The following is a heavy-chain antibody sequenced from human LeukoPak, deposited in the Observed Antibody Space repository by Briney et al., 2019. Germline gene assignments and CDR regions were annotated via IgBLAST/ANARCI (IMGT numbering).Heavy chain of an antibody. CDR1: GFTVSSNY. V-gene: IGHV3-53*01. Sequence: PGGSLRLSCAASGFTVSSNYMSWVRQAPGKGLEWVSVIYSGGSTYYAGSVKGRFTISRDNSKNTLYLQMNSLRAEDTAVYYCARDYYGSGSYLDYWGQGTLVTVSS. CDR2: IYSGGST. J-gene: IGHJ4*02. D-gene: IGHD3-10*01. CDR3: ARDYYGSGSYLDY.